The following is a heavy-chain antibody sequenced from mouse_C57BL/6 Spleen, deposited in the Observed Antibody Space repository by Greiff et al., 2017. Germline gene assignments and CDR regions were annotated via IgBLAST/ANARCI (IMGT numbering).Heavy chain of an antibody. Sequence: EVQVVESGGDLVKPGGSLKLSCAASGFTFSSYGMSWVRQTPDKRLEWVATISSGGSYTYYPDSVKGRFTISRDNAKNTLYLQMSSLKSEDTAMYYCARMSVTGRYAMDYWGQGTSVTVSS. CDR2: ISSGGSYT. V-gene: IGHV5-6*01. J-gene: IGHJ4*01. CDR3: ARMSVTGRYAMDY. CDR1: GFTFSSYG. D-gene: IGHD4-1*01.